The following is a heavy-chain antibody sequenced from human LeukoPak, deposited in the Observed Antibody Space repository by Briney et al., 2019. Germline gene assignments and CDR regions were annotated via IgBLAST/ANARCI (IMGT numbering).Heavy chain of an antibody. CDR1: GFTFSSYG. D-gene: IGHD3-22*01. J-gene: IGHJ3*02. Sequence: GGTLRLSCAASGFTFSSYGMSWVRQAPGKGLEWVSAISGSGGSTYYADSVKGRFTISRDNAKNSLYLQMNSLRAEDTAVYYCARASSYYDSSGYVEAFDIWGQGTMVTVSS. CDR2: ISGSGGST. CDR3: ARASSYYDSSGYVEAFDI. V-gene: IGHV3-23*01.